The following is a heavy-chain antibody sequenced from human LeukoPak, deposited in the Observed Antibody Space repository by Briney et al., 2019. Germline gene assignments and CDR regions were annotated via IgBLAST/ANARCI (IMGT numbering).Heavy chain of an antibody. D-gene: IGHD2/OR15-2a*01. CDR3: ARAFARGSYYYSGMDV. Sequence: SETLSLTCAVYGGSFSGYYWSWIRQPPGKGLEWIREINHSGSTNYNPSLKSRVTISVDTYKNQFSLKLSSVTAADTAVYYCARAFARGSYYYSGMDVWGKGTTVTVSS. V-gene: IGHV4-34*01. CDR1: GGSFSGYY. CDR2: INHSGST. J-gene: IGHJ6*04.